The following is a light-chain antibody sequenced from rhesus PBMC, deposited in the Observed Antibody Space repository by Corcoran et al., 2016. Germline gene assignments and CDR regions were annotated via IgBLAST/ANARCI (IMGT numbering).Light chain of an antibody. V-gene: IGKV1-22*01. CDR2: RAS. CDR3: QQYSSRPLT. CDR1: QSIRNW. Sequence: DIQMTQSPSSLSASVGDTVTITCRAWQSIRNWLAWYQQEPGKAPKFLIYRASSLQRGGPSRCSGSGSGTDFTLTISSLQSEDFATYCCQQYSSRPLTFGGGTKV. J-gene: IGKJ4*01.